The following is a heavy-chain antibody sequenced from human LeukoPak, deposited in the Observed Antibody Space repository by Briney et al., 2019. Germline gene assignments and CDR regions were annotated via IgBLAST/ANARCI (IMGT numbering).Heavy chain of an antibody. Sequence: SETLSLTCAVYGGSFSGYYWSWIRQPPGKGLEWIGEINHSGSTNYNPSLKSRVTISVDTSRNQFSLKLSSVTAADTAVYYCARSPRGWYQEALDYWGQGTLVTVSS. CDR1: GGSFSGYY. CDR2: INHSGST. J-gene: IGHJ4*02. CDR3: ARSPRGWYQEALDY. V-gene: IGHV4-34*01. D-gene: IGHD6-19*01.